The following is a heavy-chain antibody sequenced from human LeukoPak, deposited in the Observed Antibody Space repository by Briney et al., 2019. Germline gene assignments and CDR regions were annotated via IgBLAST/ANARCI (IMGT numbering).Heavy chain of an antibody. Sequence: GRSLRLSCAASGFTFSSYGMHWVRQAPGNGLEWVAVISYDGSNKYYADSVKGRFTISRDNSKNTLYLQMNSLRAEDTAVYYCAKDDDGSGSYYVVYWGQGSLVTVSS. J-gene: IGHJ4*02. CDR3: AKDDDGSGSYYVVY. V-gene: IGHV3-30*18. CDR1: GFTFSSYG. D-gene: IGHD3-10*01. CDR2: ISYDGSNK.